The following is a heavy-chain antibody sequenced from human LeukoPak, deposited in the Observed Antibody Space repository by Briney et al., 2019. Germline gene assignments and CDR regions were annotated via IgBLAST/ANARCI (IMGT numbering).Heavy chain of an antibody. CDR3: TKGDGGWYPIDY. Sequence: PGGSLRLSCAASGFTFTNYGMSWVRQAPAKGLEWVSTINDNGVNTHYADSVKGRFTISRDDSKDTLHLQMNSLRADDTALYYCTKGDGGWYPIDYWGQGNVVIVSS. D-gene: IGHD6-19*01. V-gene: IGHV3-23*01. CDR2: INDNGVNT. CDR1: GFTFTNYG. J-gene: IGHJ4*02.